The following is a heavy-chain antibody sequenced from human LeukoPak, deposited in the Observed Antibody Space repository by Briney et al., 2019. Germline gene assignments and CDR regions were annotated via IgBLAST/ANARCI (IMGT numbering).Heavy chain of an antibody. CDR3: AKKSTTVITYYFDY. V-gene: IGHV3-23*01. Sequence: GGSLRLSCAASGFTFSSYAMTWVRQAPGKGLEWVSGISGSGGSTYYADSVKGRFTISRDNSKNTLYLQMNSLRAEDTAVYYCAKKSTTVITYYFDYWGQGTLVTVSS. D-gene: IGHD4-11*01. J-gene: IGHJ4*02. CDR1: GFTFSSYA. CDR2: ISGSGGST.